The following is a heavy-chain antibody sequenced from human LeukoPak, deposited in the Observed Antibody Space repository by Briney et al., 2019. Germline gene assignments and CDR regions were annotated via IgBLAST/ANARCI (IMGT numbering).Heavy chain of an antibody. CDR3: ARVDNWSYPY. J-gene: IGHJ4*02. Sequence: SETLSLTCAVSGYSISSDYYWGWIRQPPGKGLQWIGSIYHGGSTYYSPSLESRVTISVDTSKNQFSLKVSSVTAADTAVYYCARVDNWSYPYWGQGILVTVPS. D-gene: IGHD1-7*01. CDR2: IYHGGST. CDR1: GYSISSDYY. V-gene: IGHV4-38-2*01.